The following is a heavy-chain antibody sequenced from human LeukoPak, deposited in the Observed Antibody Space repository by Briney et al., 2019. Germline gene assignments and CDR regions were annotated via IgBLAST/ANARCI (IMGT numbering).Heavy chain of an antibody. J-gene: IGHJ4*02. CDR1: GFTFSNHW. CDR3: TRDLQYYDTSGYVAPLIDY. CDR2: IKQDGSLK. Sequence: GGSLRLSCAASGFTFSNHWMSWVRQAPGKGLEWVGNIKQDGSLKYYVDSVKGRFTISRDNAENSLYLQLNSLRAEDTAVYYCTRDLQYYDTSGYVAPLIDYWGQGTLVTVSS. D-gene: IGHD3-22*01. V-gene: IGHV3-7*01.